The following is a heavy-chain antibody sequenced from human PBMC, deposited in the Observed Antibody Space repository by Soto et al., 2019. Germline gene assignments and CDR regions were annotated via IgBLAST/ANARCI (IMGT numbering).Heavy chain of an antibody. Sequence: GESLKISCKVSGYSFTSYWITWVRQMPGKGLECMGRIDPSDSKTEYSPSFQGHVTFSADKSTNTAYLQWSSLRASDTAVYYCARRVVRYFDSVEWFDPWGQGTRVTVSS. CDR3: ARRVVRYFDSVEWFDP. CDR1: GYSFTSYW. J-gene: IGHJ5*02. V-gene: IGHV5-10-1*01. D-gene: IGHD3-9*01. CDR2: IDPSDSKT.